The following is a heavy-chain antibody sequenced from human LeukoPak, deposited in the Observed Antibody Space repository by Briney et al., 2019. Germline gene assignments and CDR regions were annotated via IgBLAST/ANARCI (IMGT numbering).Heavy chain of an antibody. J-gene: IGHJ4*02. Sequence: ETLSLTCTVSGGSISSYYWSWIRQPPGKGLEWIGYIYYSGSTNYNPSLKSRVTISVDTSKNQFSLKLSSVTAADTAVYYCARHTGLSSGYYYYFDYWGQGTLVTVSS. V-gene: IGHV4-59*08. CDR1: GGSISSYY. CDR3: ARHTGLSSGYYYYFDY. CDR2: IYYSGST. D-gene: IGHD3-22*01.